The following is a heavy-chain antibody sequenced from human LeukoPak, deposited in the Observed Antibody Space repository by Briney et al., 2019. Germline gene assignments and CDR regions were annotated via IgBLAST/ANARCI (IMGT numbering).Heavy chain of an antibody. CDR2: INHSGST. J-gene: IGHJ6*03. CDR1: GGSFSGYY. CDR3: ARGRSYRYYYYYMDV. V-gene: IGHV4-34*01. Sequence: PSETLSLTCAVYGGSFSGYYWSWIRQPPGKGLEWIGKINHSGSTNYNPSLKSRVTISVDTSKNQFSLKLSSVTAADTAVYYCARGRSYRYYYYYMDVWGKGTTVTVSS. D-gene: IGHD3-16*02.